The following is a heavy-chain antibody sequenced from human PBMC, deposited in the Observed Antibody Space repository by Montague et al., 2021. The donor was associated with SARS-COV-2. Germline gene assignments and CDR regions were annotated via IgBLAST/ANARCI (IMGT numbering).Heavy chain of an antibody. Sequence: PALVKPTQTLTLTCTFSGFSLNTSGMCVSWIRQPPGKALEWLARIDWDDDKYYSTSLKTRLTISKDTSKNQVVLTMTNMDPVDTVTYYCARILVAAAGSPFDPWGQGTLVTVSS. CDR2: IDWDDDK. V-gene: IGHV2-70*11. J-gene: IGHJ5*02. CDR1: GFSLNTSGMC. CDR3: ARILVAAAGSPFDP. D-gene: IGHD6-13*01.